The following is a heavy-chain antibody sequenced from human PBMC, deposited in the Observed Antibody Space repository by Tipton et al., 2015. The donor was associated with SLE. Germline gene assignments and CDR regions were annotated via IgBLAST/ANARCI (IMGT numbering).Heavy chain of an antibody. D-gene: IGHD6-13*01. CDR2: INHSGST. J-gene: IGHJ4*02. Sequence: GLVKPSGTLSLTCAVSGGSISSSNWWSWVRQPPGKGLEWIGEINHSGSTNYNPSLKSRVTISVNTSKNQFSLKLSSVNAADTAVYYCARGIIAAAFLYYFDYWGQGTLVTVSS. CDR1: GGSISSSNW. V-gene: IGHV4-4*02. CDR3: ARGIIAAAFLYYFDY.